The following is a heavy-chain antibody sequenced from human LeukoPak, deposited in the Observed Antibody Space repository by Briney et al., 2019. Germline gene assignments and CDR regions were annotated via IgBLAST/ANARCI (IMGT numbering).Heavy chain of an antibody. J-gene: IGHJ4*02. CDR1: GYTFTSYD. V-gene: IGHV1-8*01. CDR2: MNPNSGNT. CDR3: ARSVLIAAADIFDY. D-gene: IGHD6-13*01. Sequence: GASVKVSCKASGYTFTSYDINWVRQATGQGLEWMGWMNPNSGNTGYAQKFQGRVTMTRNTSISTAYMELSSLRSEDTAVYYCARSVLIAAADIFDYWGQGTLVTVSS.